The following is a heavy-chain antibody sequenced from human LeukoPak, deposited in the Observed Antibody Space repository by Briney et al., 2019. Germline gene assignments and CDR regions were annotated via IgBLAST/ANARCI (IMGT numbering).Heavy chain of an antibody. CDR3: ARRIGDPSPGWFDP. V-gene: IGHV4-59*01. CDR2: IYYSGST. D-gene: IGHD3-10*01. J-gene: IGHJ5*02. CDR1: GGSISSYY. Sequence: SETLSLTCTVSGGSISSYYWSWIRQPPGKGLEGIGYIYYSGSTNYNPSLKSRVTISVDTSKNQFSLKLSSVTAADTAVYYCARRIGDPSPGWFDPWGQGTLVTVSS.